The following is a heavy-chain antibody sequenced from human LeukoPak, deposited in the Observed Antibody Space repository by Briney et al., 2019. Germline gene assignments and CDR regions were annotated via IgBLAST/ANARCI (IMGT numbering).Heavy chain of an antibody. Sequence: RAGGSLRLSCAASGFTFSDAWMTWVRQAPGKGLEWVSYISSSGSTIYYADSVKGRFTISRDNAKNSLYLQVNSLRAEDMALYYCAKDMYPTPQRNAFDIWGQGTMVTVSS. J-gene: IGHJ3*02. D-gene: IGHD6-25*01. CDR1: GFTFSDAW. CDR3: AKDMYPTPQRNAFDI. V-gene: IGHV3-11*01. CDR2: ISSSGSTI.